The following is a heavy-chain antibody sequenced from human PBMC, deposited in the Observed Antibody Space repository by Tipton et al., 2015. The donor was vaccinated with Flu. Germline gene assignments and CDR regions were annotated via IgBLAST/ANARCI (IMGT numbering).Heavy chain of an antibody. CDR3: GTYCGGDCYRAPIYYYGLDV. V-gene: IGHV3-53*01. CDR1: GFSVSRNY. CDR2: IYSGGST. Sequence: QLVQSGGGSVQPGGSLRLSCAASGFSVSRNYMSWVRQAPGKGLEWVSVIYSGGSTDYADSVKGRFTISRDNSKNTLYLQMNSLRAEDTAVYYCGTYCGGDCYRAPIYYYGLDVWGQGTTVTTSS. J-gene: IGHJ6*02. D-gene: IGHD2-21*02.